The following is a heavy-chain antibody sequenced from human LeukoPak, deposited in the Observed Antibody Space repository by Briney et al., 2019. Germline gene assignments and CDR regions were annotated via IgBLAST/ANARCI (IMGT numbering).Heavy chain of an antibody. V-gene: IGHV4-59*01. CDR3: ASAGYYDILTGYHPTSFDY. J-gene: IGHJ4*02. CDR1: GGSISSYY. Sequence: TSETLSLTCTVSGGSISSYYWSWIRQPPGKGLEWIGYIYYSGSTNYNPSLKSRVTISVDTSKNQFSLKLSSVTAADTAVYYCASAGYYDILTGYHPTSFDYWGQGTLVTVSS. D-gene: IGHD3-9*01. CDR2: IYYSGST.